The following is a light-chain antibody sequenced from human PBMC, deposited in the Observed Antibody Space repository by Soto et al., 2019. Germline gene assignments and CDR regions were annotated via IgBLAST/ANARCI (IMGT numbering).Light chain of an antibody. Sequence: VVMTQSPVTLSASPGERVTLSCRASQSVTSNYLAWYQQKPGQAPRLLIYGASSRATGIPDRFSGSGSGTDFTLTISRLEPEDFAVYHCQQYGSSPRTFGQGTKVDIK. J-gene: IGKJ1*01. CDR2: GAS. CDR3: QQYGSSPRT. V-gene: IGKV3-20*01. CDR1: QSVTSNY.